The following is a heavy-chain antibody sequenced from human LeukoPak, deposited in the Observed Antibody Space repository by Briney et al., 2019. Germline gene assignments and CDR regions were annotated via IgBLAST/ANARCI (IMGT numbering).Heavy chain of an antibody. D-gene: IGHD3-10*01. CDR2: IWYDGSNK. CDR3: ARGYYDSGTYLFDY. CDR1: GFTFSSYG. J-gene: IGHJ4*02. V-gene: IGHV3-33*01. Sequence: GGSLRLSCAASGFTFSSYGMHWVRQAPGKGLEWVAVIWYDGSNKYYADSVKGRFTISRDNAKNSLYLQMNSLRDEDTAVYYCARGYYDSGTYLFDYWGQGTLVTVSS.